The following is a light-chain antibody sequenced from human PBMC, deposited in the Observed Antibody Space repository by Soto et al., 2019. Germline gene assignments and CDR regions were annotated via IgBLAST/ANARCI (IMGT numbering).Light chain of an antibody. V-gene: IGKV1-39*01. CDR2: AAS. J-gene: IGKJ2*02. Sequence: DIQMTQSPSSLSASVGDSVTITCRASHSISNYLNWYQQKPGKAPNLLIYAASRLQSGVPSRFSGSGSGTDFTLTISSLQPEDFATYYCQQSYSTPRGTFGQGTKLEIK. CDR3: QQSYSTPRGT. CDR1: HSISNY.